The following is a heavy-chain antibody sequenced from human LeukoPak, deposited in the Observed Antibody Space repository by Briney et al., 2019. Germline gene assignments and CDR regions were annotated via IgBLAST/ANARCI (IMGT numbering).Heavy chain of an antibody. CDR1: GGSISSSSYY. D-gene: IGHD2-8*01. CDR2: IYYSGGT. V-gene: IGHV4-39*01. J-gene: IGHJ4*02. Sequence: SETLSLTCTVSGGSISSSSYYWGWIRQPPGKGLEWIGSIYYSGGTYYNPSLKSRVTISVDTSKNQFSLKLSSVTAADTAVYYCARCTNGWMEVFDYWGQGTLVTVSS. CDR3: ARCTNGWMEVFDY.